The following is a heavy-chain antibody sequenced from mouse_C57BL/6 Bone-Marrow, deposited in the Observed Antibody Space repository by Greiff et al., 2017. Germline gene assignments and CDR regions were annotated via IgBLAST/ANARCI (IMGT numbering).Heavy chain of an antibody. V-gene: IGHV1-80*01. Sequence: VQLQESGAELVKPGASVKISCKASGYAFSSYWMNWVQQRPGKGLEWIGQIYPGDGDTNYNGKFKGKATLTADKSSSTAYMQLSSLTSEDSAVYFCVRLRLRDYAMDYGGQGTSVTVSA. D-gene: IGHD1-1*01. J-gene: IGHJ4*01. CDR2: IYPGDGDT. CDR1: GYAFSSYW. CDR3: VRLRLRDYAMDY.